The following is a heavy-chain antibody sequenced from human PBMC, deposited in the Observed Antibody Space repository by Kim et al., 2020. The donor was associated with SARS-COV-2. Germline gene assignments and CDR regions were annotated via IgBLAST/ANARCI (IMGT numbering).Heavy chain of an antibody. CDR2: ISDSAVAT. V-gene: IGHV3-23*01. J-gene: IGHJ5*02. CDR1: GFTFRHFA. D-gene: IGHD6-13*01. CDR3: AKERAAVGNWFDP. Sequence: GGSLRLSCAASGFTFRHFAMSWVRQAPGEGLEWLSSISDSAVATYNADSVKGRFTISRDNSKNTLYLQMNSLRVEDTAIYYCAKERAAVGNWFDPWGLGTLVTVSS.